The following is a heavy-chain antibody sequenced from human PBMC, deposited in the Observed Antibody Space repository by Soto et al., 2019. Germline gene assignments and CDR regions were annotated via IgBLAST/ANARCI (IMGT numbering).Heavy chain of an antibody. V-gene: IGHV3-30-3*01. CDR3: ARSFATTTVTTNYYYYYGMDV. Sequence: QVQLVESGGGVVQPGRSLRLSCAASGFTFSSYAMHWVRQAPGKGLEWVAVISYDGSNKYYAYSVKGRFTISRDNSKNKLYLHMNSLRAEDTAVYYCARSFATTTVTTNYYYYYGMDVWGQGTTVTVSS. J-gene: IGHJ6*02. CDR1: GFTFSSYA. CDR2: ISYDGSNK. D-gene: IGHD4-17*01.